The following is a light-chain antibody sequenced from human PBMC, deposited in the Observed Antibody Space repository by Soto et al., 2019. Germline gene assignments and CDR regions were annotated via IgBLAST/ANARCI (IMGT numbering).Light chain of an antibody. Sequence: QSALTQPASVSGSPGQSITISCTGTSSDVGSYNLVSWYQQHPGKAPKLMIYEGSKWPSGVSNRFSGSKSGNTASLTISGLQAEDEADYYCCSYAGSVVFGGGTKLTVL. CDR3: CSYAGSVV. V-gene: IGLV2-23*01. CDR1: SSDVGSYNL. J-gene: IGLJ2*01. CDR2: EGS.